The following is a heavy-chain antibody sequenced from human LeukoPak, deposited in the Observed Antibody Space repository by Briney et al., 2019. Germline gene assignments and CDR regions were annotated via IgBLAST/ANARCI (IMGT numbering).Heavy chain of an antibody. J-gene: IGHJ4*02. V-gene: IGHV3-30*02. CDR3: AKDGRVSSWGTPYFDY. D-gene: IGHD3-16*01. CDR1: GFTFSSYG. Sequence: PGGSLRLSCAASGFTFSSYGMHWVRQAPGKGLEWVAFIRYDGSNKYYADSVKGRFTISRDNSKNTLYLQMNSLRAEDTAVYYCAKDGRVSSWGTPYFDYWGQGTLVTVSS. CDR2: IRYDGSNK.